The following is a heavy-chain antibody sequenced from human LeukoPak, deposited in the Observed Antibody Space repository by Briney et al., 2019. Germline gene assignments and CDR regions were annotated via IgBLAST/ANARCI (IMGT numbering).Heavy chain of an antibody. CDR1: GFTFSRYW. V-gene: IGHV3-74*01. CDR2: INSDGSST. Sequence: GGSLRLSCAASGFTFSRYWMHWVRQAPGKGLVWVSRINSDGSSTSYADSVKGRFTISRDNSKNTLYLQTSSLRVEDTAVYYCARASTTVPNLLDHWGRGTLVTVSS. J-gene: IGHJ4*02. CDR3: ARASTTVPNLLDH. D-gene: IGHD4-17*01.